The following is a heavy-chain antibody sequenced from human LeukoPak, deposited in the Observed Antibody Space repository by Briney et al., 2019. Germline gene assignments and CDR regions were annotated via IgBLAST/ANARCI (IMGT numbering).Heavy chain of an antibody. CDR2: INHSGST. J-gene: IGHJ5*02. V-gene: IGHV4-34*01. D-gene: IGHD6-13*01. Sequence: PSETLSLTCAVYGGSLSGYYWSWIRQPPGKGLEWIGEINHSGSTNYNPSLKSRVTIPVDTSKNQFSLKLSSVTAADTAVYYCARAESSSWENNWFDPWGQGILVTVSS. CDR1: GGSLSGYY. CDR3: ARAESSSWENNWFDP.